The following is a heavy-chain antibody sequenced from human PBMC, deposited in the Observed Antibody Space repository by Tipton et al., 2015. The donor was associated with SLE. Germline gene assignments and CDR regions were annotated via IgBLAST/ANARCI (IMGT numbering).Heavy chain of an antibody. CDR3: ARERHDFWGGYWADY. CDR2: IKQDGSEK. Sequence: SLRLSCAASGFTFSSYWMSWVRQAPGKGLEWVANIKQDGSEKYYVDSVKGRFTISRDNAKNSLYLQMNSLRAEDTAVYYCARERHDFWGGYWADYWGQGTLVTVSS. J-gene: IGHJ4*02. CDR1: GFTFSSYW. D-gene: IGHD3-3*01. V-gene: IGHV3-7*03.